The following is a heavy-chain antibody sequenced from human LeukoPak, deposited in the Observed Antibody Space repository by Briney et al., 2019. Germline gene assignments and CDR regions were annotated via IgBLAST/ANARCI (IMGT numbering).Heavy chain of an antibody. Sequence: PGGSLRLSCAASGFTFIHYTMNWVRQAPGKGLEWVSFISSSSSYISYADSVKGRFTISRDNAKNSLYLQMNNLRADDTAIYYCATDPYTYYYDSPATTLDIWGRGTMVAVSS. CDR3: ATDPYTYYYDSPATTLDI. J-gene: IGHJ3*02. CDR1: GFTFIHYT. CDR2: ISSSSSYI. V-gene: IGHV3-21*04. D-gene: IGHD3-22*01.